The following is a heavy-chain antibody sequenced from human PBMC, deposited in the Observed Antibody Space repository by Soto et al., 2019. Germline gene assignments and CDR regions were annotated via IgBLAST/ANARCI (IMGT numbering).Heavy chain of an antibody. CDR3: ARGADTAMVTLFYFDY. Sequence: PSETLSLTCTVSGGSISSGGYYWSWIRQHPGKGLEWIGYIYYSGSTYYNPSLKSRVTISVDTSKNQFSLKLSSVTAADTAVYYCARGADTAMVTLFYFDYWGQGTLVTVSS. D-gene: IGHD5-18*01. CDR2: IYYSGST. J-gene: IGHJ4*02. V-gene: IGHV4-31*03. CDR1: GGSISSGGYY.